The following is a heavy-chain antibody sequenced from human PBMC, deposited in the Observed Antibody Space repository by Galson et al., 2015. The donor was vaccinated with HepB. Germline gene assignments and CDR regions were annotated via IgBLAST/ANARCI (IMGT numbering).Heavy chain of an antibody. V-gene: IGHV3-30*18. Sequence: SLRLSCAASGFTFSSYGMHWVRQAPGKGLEWVAVISYDGSNKYYADSVKGRFTISRDNSKNTLYLQMNSLRAEDTAVYYCAKELTWAAAGTPDYWGQGTLVTVSS. D-gene: IGHD6-13*01. CDR3: AKELTWAAAGTPDY. J-gene: IGHJ4*02. CDR1: GFTFSSYG. CDR2: ISYDGSNK.